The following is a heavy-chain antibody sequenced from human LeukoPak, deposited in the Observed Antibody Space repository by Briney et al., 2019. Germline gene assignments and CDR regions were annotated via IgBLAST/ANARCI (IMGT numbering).Heavy chain of an antibody. V-gene: IGHV3-48*03. J-gene: IGHJ4*02. CDR3: ARDGLLLFGESHFDY. D-gene: IGHD3-10*01. Sequence: PGGSLRLSCAASGFTFSSYEMNWVRQAPGKGLEWVSYISSSGSTIYYADSVKGRFTIFRDNAKNSLYLQMNSLRAEDTAVYYCARDGLLLFGESHFDYWGQGTLVTVSS. CDR2: ISSSGSTI. CDR1: GFTFSSYE.